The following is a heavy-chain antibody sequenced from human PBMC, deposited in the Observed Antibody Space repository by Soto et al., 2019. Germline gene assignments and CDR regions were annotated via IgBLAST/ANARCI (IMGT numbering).Heavy chain of an antibody. CDR2: ISNSFSDGNT. D-gene: IGHD1-7*01. CDR3: AKVFSPELGNYFEH. Sequence: EVQLLESGGGLVQPGGSLRLSCAASGFTFSTYAMNWVRQAPGKGLEWVSAISNSFSDGNTHYADSVKGRFTISRDNDKNTVFLEMNSLRAEDTAVYYCAKVFSPELGNYFEHWGQGTLVTVSS. J-gene: IGHJ4*02. CDR1: GFTFSTYA. V-gene: IGHV3-23*01.